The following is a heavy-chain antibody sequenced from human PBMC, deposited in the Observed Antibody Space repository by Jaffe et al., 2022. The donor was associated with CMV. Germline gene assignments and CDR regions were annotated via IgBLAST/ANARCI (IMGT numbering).Heavy chain of an antibody. V-gene: IGHV1-46*01. CDR2: INPSGGST. J-gene: IGHJ6*03. CDR1: GYTFTSYY. Sequence: QVQLVQSGAEVKKPGASVKVSCKASGYTFTSYYMHWVRQAPGQGLEWMGIINPSGGSTNSAQKFQGRVTMTRDTSTSTVYLELSSLRSEDTAVYYCARGVHRLHDSSGLKHYMDVWGKGTMVIVSS. CDR3: ARGVHRLHDSSGLKHYMDV. D-gene: IGHD3-22*01.